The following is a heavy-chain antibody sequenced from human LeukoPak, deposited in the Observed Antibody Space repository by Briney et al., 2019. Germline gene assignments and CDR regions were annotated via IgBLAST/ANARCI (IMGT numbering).Heavy chain of an antibody. Sequence: GASVKVSCKASGYSFNSQGMNWVRQAPGQGLEWMGGIIPIFGTANYAQKFQGRVTITADESTSTAYMELSSLRSGDTAVYYCASCPIVVVVAAPPSHYYYYMDVWGKGTTVTISS. V-gene: IGHV1-69*13. J-gene: IGHJ6*03. CDR1: GYSFNSQG. CDR3: ASCPIVVVVAAPPSHYYYYMDV. D-gene: IGHD2-15*01. CDR2: IIPIFGTA.